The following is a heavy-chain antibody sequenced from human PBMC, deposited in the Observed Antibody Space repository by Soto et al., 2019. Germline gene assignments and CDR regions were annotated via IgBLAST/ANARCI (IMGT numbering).Heavy chain of an antibody. V-gene: IGHV3-74*03. CDR1: GLTFISYW. J-gene: IGHJ5*02. D-gene: IGHD2-2*03. CDR3: VMDMPLRRLVA. CDR2: INTDGSVA. Sequence: PGGSLRLSSAASGLTFISYWMHWVLQAPGKGLVWVSRINTDGSVAMYVDSVKGRFTISRDNAKNTLYLHMNSLRAEDTAVYYCVMDMPLRRLVAWGQGTLVTVSS.